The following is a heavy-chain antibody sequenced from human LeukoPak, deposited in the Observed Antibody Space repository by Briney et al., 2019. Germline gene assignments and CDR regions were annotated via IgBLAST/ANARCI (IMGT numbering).Heavy chain of an antibody. V-gene: IGHV1-18*01. D-gene: IGHD3-10*01. CDR1: GYTFTSYG. Sequence: ASVKVSCKASGYTFTSYGISWVRQAPGQGLEWMGWISAYNGNTNYAQKLQGRVTMTTDTSTSTAYMELRSLRSDDTAVYYCARSPITMVRGVISYYYMDVWGKGTTVTISS. J-gene: IGHJ6*03. CDR2: ISAYNGNT. CDR3: ARSPITMVRGVISYYYMDV.